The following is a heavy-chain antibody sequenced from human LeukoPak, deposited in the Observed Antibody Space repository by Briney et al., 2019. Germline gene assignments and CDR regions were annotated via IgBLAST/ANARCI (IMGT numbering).Heavy chain of an antibody. V-gene: IGHV1-69*04. CDR3: ARDPYSSSLTNFDY. Sequence: ASVKVSCKASGGTFSSYAISWVRQAPGQGLEWMGRIIPILGIANYAQKFQGRVTMTRDTSTSTVYMELSSLRSEDTAVYYCARDPYSSSLTNFDYWGQGTLVTVSS. CDR2: IIPILGIA. D-gene: IGHD6-6*01. J-gene: IGHJ4*02. CDR1: GGTFSSYA.